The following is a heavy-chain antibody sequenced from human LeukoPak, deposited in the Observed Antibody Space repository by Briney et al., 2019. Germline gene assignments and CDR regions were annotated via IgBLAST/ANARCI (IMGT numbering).Heavy chain of an antibody. CDR2: ISGSGGSA. CDR3: ARDGGSSWYGACDI. CDR1: GFTFSSYA. Sequence: GGSLRLSCAASGFTFSSYAMSWVRQAPGKGLEWVSAISGSGGSAYYADSVKGRFTISRDNSKNTLYLQMNNLRTEDTAVYYCARDGGSSWYGACDIWGQGTMVTVSS. J-gene: IGHJ3*02. V-gene: IGHV3-23*01. D-gene: IGHD6-13*01.